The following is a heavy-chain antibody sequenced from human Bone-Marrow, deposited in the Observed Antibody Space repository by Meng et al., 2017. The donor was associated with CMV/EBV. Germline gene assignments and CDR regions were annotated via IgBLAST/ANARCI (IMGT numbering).Heavy chain of an antibody. V-gene: IGHV4-39*01. CDR1: GGSISSSSYY. D-gene: IGHD3-10*01. J-gene: IGHJ5*02. Sequence: GSLRLSCPVSGGSISSSSYYWGWIRQPPGKGLEWIGSIYYSGSTYYNPSLKSRVTISVDTSKNQFSLKLISVTAADTAMYYCARNRAWFDPWGQGTLVTVSS. CDR2: IYYSGST. CDR3: ARNRAWFDP.